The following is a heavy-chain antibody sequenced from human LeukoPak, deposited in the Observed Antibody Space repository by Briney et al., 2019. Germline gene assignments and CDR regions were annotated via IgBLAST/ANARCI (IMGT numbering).Heavy chain of an antibody. J-gene: IGHJ6*02. CDR3: ARDYYDSSGSYYYYGMDV. CDR1: GFTFSSYA. D-gene: IGHD3-22*01. Sequence: GGSLRLSCAASGFTFSSYAMHWVRQAPGKGLEWVAVISYDGSNKYYADSVKGRFTISRDNSKNTLYLQMNSLRAEDTAVYYCARDYYDSSGSYYYYGMDVWGQGTAVTVSS. CDR2: ISYDGSNK. V-gene: IGHV3-30*04.